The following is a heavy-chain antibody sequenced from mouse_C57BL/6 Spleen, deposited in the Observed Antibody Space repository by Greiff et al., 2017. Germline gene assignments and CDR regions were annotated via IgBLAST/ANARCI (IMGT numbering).Heavy chain of an antibody. CDR1: GYTFTSYW. Sequence: VQLQQPGAELVKPGASVKLSCKASGYTFTSYWMQWVKQRPGQGLEWIGKIDPSDSYTNYNQKFKGKATLTVDTSSSTAYMQLSSLTSEDSAVYYCARLGGYFDYWGQGTTLTVSS. D-gene: IGHD1-1*02. J-gene: IGHJ2*01. CDR2: IDPSDSYT. CDR3: ARLGGYFDY. V-gene: IGHV1-50*01.